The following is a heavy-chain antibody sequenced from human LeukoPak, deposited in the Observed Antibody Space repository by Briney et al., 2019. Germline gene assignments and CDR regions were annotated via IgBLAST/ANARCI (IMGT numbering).Heavy chain of an antibody. CDR1: GGSFSGYY. CDR2: INHSRST. Sequence: SETLSLTCAVYGGSFSGYYWSWIRQPPGKGLEWIGEINHSRSTNYNPSLKSRVTISVDTSKNQFSLKLTSVTAADTAVYYCARGSVVVPADAFDIWGQGTMVTVSS. D-gene: IGHD2-2*01. CDR3: ARGSVVVPADAFDI. V-gene: IGHV4-34*01. J-gene: IGHJ3*02.